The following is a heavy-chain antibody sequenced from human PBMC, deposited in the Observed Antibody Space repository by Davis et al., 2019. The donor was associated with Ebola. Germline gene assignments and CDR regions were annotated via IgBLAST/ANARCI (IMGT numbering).Heavy chain of an antibody. D-gene: IGHD3-9*01. CDR3: ARDFDGGNYYFDY. Sequence: SVKVSCKTSGGSFSSHPISWVRQAPRQGLEWMGGIIPIFDTPHHAQKFRGRITITADASTSTAYMELSSLRSEDTATYFCARDFDGGNYYFDYWGPGTPVTVSS. CDR1: GGSFSSHP. J-gene: IGHJ4*02. V-gene: IGHV1-69*13. CDR2: IIPIFDTP.